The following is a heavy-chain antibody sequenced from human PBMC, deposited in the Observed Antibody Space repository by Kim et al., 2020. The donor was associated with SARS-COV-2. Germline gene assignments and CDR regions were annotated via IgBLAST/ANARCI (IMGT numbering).Heavy chain of an antibody. CDR2: IYYSGST. V-gene: IGHV4-31*03. J-gene: IGHJ6*02. D-gene: IGHD3-10*01. CDR1: GGSISSGGYY. CDR3: ARDLYMVRGVMTGMDV. Sequence: SETLSLTCTVSGGSISSGGYYWSWIRQHPGKGLEWIGYIYYSGSTYYNPSLKSRVTISVDTSKNQFSLKLSSVTAADTAVYYCARDLYMVRGVMTGMDVWGQGTTVTVSS.